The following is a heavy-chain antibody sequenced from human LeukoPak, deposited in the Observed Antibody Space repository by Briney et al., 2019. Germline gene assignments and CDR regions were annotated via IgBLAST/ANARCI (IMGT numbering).Heavy chain of an antibody. CDR1: GYTFTGYY. CDR3: ARARGLSSGFDY. J-gene: IGHJ4*02. D-gene: IGHD6-19*01. Sequence: ASVKVSCKASGYTFTGYYMHWVRQAPGQGLEWMGWINPNSGGTNYAQKFQGRVTMTRDTSISTAYMELSRLRSDDTAVYYCARARGLSSGFDYWGQGTLVTVSS. CDR2: INPNSGGT. V-gene: IGHV1-2*02.